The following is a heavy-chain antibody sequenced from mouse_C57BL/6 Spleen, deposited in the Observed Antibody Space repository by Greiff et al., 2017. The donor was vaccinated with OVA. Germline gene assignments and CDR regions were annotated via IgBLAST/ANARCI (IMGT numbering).Heavy chain of an antibody. CDR2: ISSSSSNI. J-gene: IGHJ2*01. V-gene: IGHV5-17*01. CDR1: GFTFSDYG. CDR3: AREGDGYYFDY. D-gene: IGHD2-3*01. Sequence: EVQLVESGGGLVKPGGSLKLSCAASGFTFSDYGMHWVRQAPEKGLEWVAYISSSSSNIYYADTVKGRFTISRDNAKNTLFLQMTSLRTEDTAMYYCAREGDGYYFDYWGQGTTLTVSS.